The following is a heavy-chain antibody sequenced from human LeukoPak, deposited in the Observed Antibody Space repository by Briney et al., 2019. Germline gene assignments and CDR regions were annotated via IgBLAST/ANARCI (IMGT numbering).Heavy chain of an antibody. J-gene: IGHJ4*02. D-gene: IGHD3-3*01. CDR3: AAGDFRFLEWSYYFDY. V-gene: IGHV1-58*02. CDR2: IVVGSGNT. CDR1: GFTFTISA. Sequence: SVKLSRKASGFTFTISAMQWGRQARGQRLGWIGWIVVGSGNTNYAQKFHERVTITRDMTTTTAYMELSSLGSEDTDVYYCAAGDFRFLEWSYYFDYWGQGTLVTVSS.